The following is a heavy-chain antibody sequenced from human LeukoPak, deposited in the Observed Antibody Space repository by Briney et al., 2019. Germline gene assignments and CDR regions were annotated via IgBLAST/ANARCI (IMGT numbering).Heavy chain of an antibody. J-gene: IGHJ5*02. V-gene: IGHV3-30*02. D-gene: IGHD5-18*01. CDR1: GFTFSSYG. Sequence: GGSLRLSCAASGFTFSSYGMHWVRQAPGKGLEWVAFIRYDGSNKYYADSVQGRFTISRDNSKNTLYLQMNSLRAEDTAVYHCAKDLSAMVTLNWFDPWGREPWSPSPQ. CDR2: IRYDGSNK. CDR3: AKDLSAMVTLNWFDP.